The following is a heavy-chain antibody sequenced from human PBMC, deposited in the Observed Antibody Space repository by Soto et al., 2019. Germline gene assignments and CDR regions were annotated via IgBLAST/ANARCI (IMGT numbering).Heavy chain of an antibody. D-gene: IGHD3-10*01. CDR1: GFTFSSYA. Sequence: GGSLRLSCAASGFTFSSYAMSWVRQAPGKGLEWVSAISGSGGSTYYADSVKGRFTISRDNSKNTLYLQMNSLRAEDTAVYYCAKGISIWFGELFTTYYYYYGMDVWGQGTTVTVSS. CDR3: AKGISIWFGELFTTYYYYYGMDV. J-gene: IGHJ6*02. CDR2: ISGSGGST. V-gene: IGHV3-23*01.